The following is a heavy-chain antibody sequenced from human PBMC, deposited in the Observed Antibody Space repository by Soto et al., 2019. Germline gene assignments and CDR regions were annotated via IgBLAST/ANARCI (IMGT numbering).Heavy chain of an antibody. CDR2: IKNKVDYETT. CDR1: GFTFRNAW. Sequence: PGESLKISCVASGFTFRNAWMLWVRQAPGKGLEWIGRIKNKVDYETTDYAAPVKGRFTISRDDLKSTLYLQMDSLRTEDTAVYYCTKTRSSCSGGSCYYYGMGVWGQGTTVTVSS. J-gene: IGHJ6*02. CDR3: TKTRSSCSGGSCYYYGMGV. V-gene: IGHV3-15*01. D-gene: IGHD2-15*01.